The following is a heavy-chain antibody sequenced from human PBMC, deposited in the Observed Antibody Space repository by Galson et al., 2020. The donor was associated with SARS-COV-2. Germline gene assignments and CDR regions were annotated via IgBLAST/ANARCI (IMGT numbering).Heavy chain of an antibody. V-gene: IGHV3-11*01. D-gene: IGHD5-18*01. CDR3: ARDFRRTIQLWLPYYYYGMDV. J-gene: IGHJ6*02. CDR1: GFTFSDYY. Sequence: GESLKISCAASGFTFSDYYMSWIRQAPGKGLEWVSYISSSGSTISYADSVKGRFTISRDNAKNSLYLQMNSLRAEDTAVYYCARDFRRTIQLWLPYYYYGMDVWGQGTTVTVSS. CDR2: ISSSGSTI.